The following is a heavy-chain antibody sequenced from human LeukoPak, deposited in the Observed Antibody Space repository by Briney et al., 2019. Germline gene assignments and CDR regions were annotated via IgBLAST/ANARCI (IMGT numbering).Heavy chain of an antibody. J-gene: IGHJ4*02. V-gene: IGHV5-51*01. Sequence: GESLKISCKGSGHPFPSYWIGWVRQMPGKGLEWMGIIYPRDSDTRYSPSFQGQVTIPAGKSVNTAYLQWSSLKASDTAIYYCARRVGTSGYYYFDYWGQGTLVTVSS. D-gene: IGHD3-22*01. CDR1: GHPFPSYW. CDR3: ARRVGTSGYYYFDY. CDR2: IYPRDSDT.